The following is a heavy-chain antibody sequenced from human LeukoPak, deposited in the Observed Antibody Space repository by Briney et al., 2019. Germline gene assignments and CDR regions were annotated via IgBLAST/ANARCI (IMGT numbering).Heavy chain of an antibody. CDR3: AREDGYNYLDY. Sequence: SETLSLTCTVSGYSISSGYYWSWIRQPPGKGLEWIGYIYYSGSTNYNPSLKSRVTISVDTSKNQFSLKLSSVTAADTAVYYCAREDGYNYLDYWGQGTLVTVSS. V-gene: IGHV4-61*01. CDR1: GYSISSGYY. J-gene: IGHJ4*02. CDR2: IYYSGST. D-gene: IGHD5-24*01.